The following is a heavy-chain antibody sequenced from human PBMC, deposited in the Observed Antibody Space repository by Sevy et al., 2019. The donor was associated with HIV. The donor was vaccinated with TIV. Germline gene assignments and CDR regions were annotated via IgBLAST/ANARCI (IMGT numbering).Heavy chain of an antibody. Sequence: GGSLRLSCAASGFACTRAWMSWVRQAPGKGLEWVGRIKSKIDGGTIDYAAPVKGRFTISRDDSKNTLYLQMNSLKTEDTAVYYCSTDPIIVLLVTDGMDVWGQGTTVTVSS. CDR2: IKSKIDGGTI. CDR3: STDPIIVLLVTDGMDV. J-gene: IGHJ6*02. CDR1: GFACTRAW. V-gene: IGHV3-15*01. D-gene: IGHD2-8*02.